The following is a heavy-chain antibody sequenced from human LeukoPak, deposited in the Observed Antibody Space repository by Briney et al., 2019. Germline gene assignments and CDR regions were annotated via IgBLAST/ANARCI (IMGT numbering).Heavy chain of an antibody. J-gene: IGHJ4*02. CDR3: ARHRGGEYYFDY. CDR1: GGSISSSSYY. CDR2: IYYSGST. V-gene: IGHV4-39*01. Sequence: SETLSLTCIVSGGSISSSSYYWGWIRQPPGKGLEWIGSIYYSGSTYYNPSLKSRVTISVDTSKNQFSLKLSSVTAADTAVYYCARHRGGEYYFDYWGQGTLVTVSS. D-gene: IGHD3-10*01.